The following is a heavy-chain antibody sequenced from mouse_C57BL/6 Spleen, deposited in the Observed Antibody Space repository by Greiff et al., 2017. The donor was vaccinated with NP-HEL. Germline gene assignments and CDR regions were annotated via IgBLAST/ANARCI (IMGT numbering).Heavy chain of an antibody. CDR3: TRDGGLLRFAY. D-gene: IGHD1-1*01. V-gene: IGHV5-9-1*02. Sequence: DVMLVESGEGLVKPGGSLKLSCAASGFTFSSYAMSWVRQTPEKRLEWVAYISSGGDYIYYADTVKGRFTISRDNARNTLYLQMSSLKSEDTAMYYCTRDGGLLRFAYWGHRTLVTVSA. CDR1: GFTFSSYA. J-gene: IGHJ3*01. CDR2: ISSGGDYI.